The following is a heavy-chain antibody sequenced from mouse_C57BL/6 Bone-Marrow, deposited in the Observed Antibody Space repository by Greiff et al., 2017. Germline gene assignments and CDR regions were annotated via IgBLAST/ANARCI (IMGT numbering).Heavy chain of an antibody. J-gene: IGHJ4*01. Sequence: QVQLQQPGAELVRPGSSVKLSCKASGYTFTSYWMHWVKQRPIQGLEWIGNIDPSDSETHYNQKFKDKATLTVDKSSSTAYMQLSSLTSEDSAVYYCTTVVYYYAVDYWGQGTAVTVSS. CDR2: IDPSDSET. CDR3: TTVVYYYAVDY. V-gene: IGHV1-52*01. CDR1: GYTFTSYW. D-gene: IGHD1-1*01.